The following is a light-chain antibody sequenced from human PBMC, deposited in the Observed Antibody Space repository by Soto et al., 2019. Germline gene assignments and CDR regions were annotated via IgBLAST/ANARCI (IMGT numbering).Light chain of an antibody. CDR1: QSISTW. J-gene: IGKJ2*01. V-gene: IGKV1-5*03. CDR2: TAS. CDR3: QQYNSYPYT. Sequence: DIQMTQSPSFVSASVGDRVTITCRASQSISTWLAWYQQKPGKAPNLLIYTASSLESGVPSRFSGSGSGTEFTLTISSLQPDDFATYYCQQYNSYPYTFGQGTKVDIK.